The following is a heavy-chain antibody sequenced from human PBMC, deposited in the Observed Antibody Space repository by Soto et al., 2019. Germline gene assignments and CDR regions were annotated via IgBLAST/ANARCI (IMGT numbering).Heavy chain of an antibody. Sequence: ESGGGLVQPGGSLRLTCVASGFPFSIYSMNWVRQAPGKGLEWSSYITSDTNTIKYADSVKGRFTISRDNAKNLVYLQMTSLRDEDTAVYFCARSVEGHFDYWGQGTVVTVSS. V-gene: IGHV3-48*02. CDR3: ARSVEGHFDY. CDR1: GFPFSIYS. J-gene: IGHJ4*02. D-gene: IGHD6-19*01. CDR2: ITSDTNTI.